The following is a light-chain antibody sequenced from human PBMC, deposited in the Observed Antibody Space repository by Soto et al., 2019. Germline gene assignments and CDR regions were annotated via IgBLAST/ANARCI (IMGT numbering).Light chain of an antibody. V-gene: IGLV1-51*01. CDR3: GTWDSSLSAYV. CDR2: DNN. Sequence: QSVLTQPPSVSAAPGQKVTISCSGSSSNIGNNYVSWYQQLPGTAPKLLIYDNNKRPSRIPDRFSGSKSGTSATLGISGLQTGDEAHYYCGTWDSSLSAYVFGTGTKLTVL. CDR1: SSNIGNNY. J-gene: IGLJ1*01.